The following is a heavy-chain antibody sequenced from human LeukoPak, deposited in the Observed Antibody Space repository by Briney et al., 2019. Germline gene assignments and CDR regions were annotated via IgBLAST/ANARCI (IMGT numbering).Heavy chain of an antibody. V-gene: IGHV4-59*01. D-gene: IGHD7-27*01. CDR2: IYYSGST. J-gene: IGHJ6*02. CDR1: GXSMSSYS. CDR3: ARAGVSASGMDV. Sequence: PSETLSLTCTVSGXSMSSYSGNWIRQPPGKGLEWIGYIYYSGSTNYNPSLKSRVTISVDTSKNQFSLKVNSVTAADTAVYYCARAGVSASGMDVWGQGTTVTVSS.